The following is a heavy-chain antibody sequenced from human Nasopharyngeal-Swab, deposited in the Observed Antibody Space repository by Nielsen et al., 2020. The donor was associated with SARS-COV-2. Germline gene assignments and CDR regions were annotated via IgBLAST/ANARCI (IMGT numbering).Heavy chain of an antibody. Sequence: GESLKISCAASGFTFSNFAMSWVRQAPGKGLEWVSVISGDSDTTYYADSVRGRFTISRDNSKNTLNLQMNNLRAEDTAVYYCARDRSGWYLDYWGQGTLVTVFS. CDR1: GFTFSNFA. D-gene: IGHD6-19*01. CDR3: ARDRSGWYLDY. CDR2: ISGDSDTT. J-gene: IGHJ4*02. V-gene: IGHV3-23*01.